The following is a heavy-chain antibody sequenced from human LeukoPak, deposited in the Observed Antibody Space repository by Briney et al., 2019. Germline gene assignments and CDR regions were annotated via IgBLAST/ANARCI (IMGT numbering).Heavy chain of an antibody. CDR2: ISSSSSYI. V-gene: IGHV3-21*01. CDR1: RFTFSSYS. Sequence: GGSLRLSCAASRFTFSSYSMNWVRQAPGKGLEWVSSISSSSSYIYYADSVKGRFTISRDNAKNSLYLQMNSLRAEDTAVYYCARDVAEAGTREVDYGGQGTLVTVSS. CDR3: ARDVAEAGTREVDY. J-gene: IGHJ4*02. D-gene: IGHD6-13*01.